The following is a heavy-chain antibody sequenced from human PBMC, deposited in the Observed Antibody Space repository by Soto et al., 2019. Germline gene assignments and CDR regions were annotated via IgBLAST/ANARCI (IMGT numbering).Heavy chain of an antibody. CDR3: LVCSGGSCPEYGMDV. Sequence: SLRLSCSASGFTFSSYAMHWVRQAPGKGLEYVSAISSNGGSTYYADSVKGRFTISRDNSKNTLYPQMSSLRAEDTAVYYCLVCSGGSCPEYGMDVWGQGTTVTVSS. CDR2: ISSNGGST. V-gene: IGHV3-64D*06. D-gene: IGHD2-15*01. J-gene: IGHJ6*02. CDR1: GFTFSSYA.